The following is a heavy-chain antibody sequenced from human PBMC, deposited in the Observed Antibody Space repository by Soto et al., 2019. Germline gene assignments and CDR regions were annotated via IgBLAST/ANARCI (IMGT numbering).Heavy chain of an antibody. CDR3: ARADYYSGSTNYYYGMDV. V-gene: IGHV4-34*01. Sequence: SETLSLTCAVYGGSFSGYYWSWIRHPPGKGLEWIGEINHSGSTNYNPSLKSRVTISVDTSKNQFSLKLSSVTAADTAVYYCARADYYSGSTNYYYGMDVWGQGTTVTVSS. D-gene: IGHD1-26*01. CDR2: INHSGST. CDR1: GGSFSGYY. J-gene: IGHJ6*02.